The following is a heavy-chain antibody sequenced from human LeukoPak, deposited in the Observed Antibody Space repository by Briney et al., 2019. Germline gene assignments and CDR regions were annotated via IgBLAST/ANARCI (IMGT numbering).Heavy chain of an antibody. V-gene: IGHV1-2*04. CDR2: INPNSGGT. CDR1: GYTFTGYY. Sequence: ASVKVSCKASGYTFTGYYMHWVRQAPGQGLEWMGWINPNSGGTNYALKFQGWVTMTRDTSISTAYMELSRLRSDDTAVYYCARGIMITFGGVQTLFDYWGQGTLVTVSS. CDR3: ARGIMITFGGVQTLFDY. J-gene: IGHJ4*02. D-gene: IGHD3-16*01.